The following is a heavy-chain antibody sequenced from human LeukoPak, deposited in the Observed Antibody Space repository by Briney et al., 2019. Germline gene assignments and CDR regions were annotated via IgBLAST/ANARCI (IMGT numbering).Heavy chain of an antibody. D-gene: IGHD4-17*01. V-gene: IGHV3-33*07. J-gene: IGHJ4*02. CDR1: GFSFSNYD. CDR3: ARGDPTVTTKQNFDY. Sequence: GGSLRLSCAASGFSFSNYDMYWVRQAPGKGLEWVAVIWYDGSNKYYADSVKGRFTISRDNSKNTLYLQMNSLRVEDTAVYYCARGDPTVTTKQNFDYWGQGTLVTVSS. CDR2: IWYDGSNK.